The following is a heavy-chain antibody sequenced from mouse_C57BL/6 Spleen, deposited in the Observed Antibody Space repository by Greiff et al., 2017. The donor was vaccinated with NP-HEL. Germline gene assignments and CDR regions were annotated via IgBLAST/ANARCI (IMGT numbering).Heavy chain of an antibody. CDR3: ARSPHYYGRPYFDY. Sequence: EVQGVESGGGLVQPGGSLSLSCAASGFTFTDYYMSWVRQPPGKALEWLGFIRNKANGYTTEYSASVKGRFTISRDNSQSILYLQMNALRAEDSATYYCARSPHYYGRPYFDYWGQGTTLTVSS. CDR2: IRNKANGYTT. CDR1: GFTFTDYY. J-gene: IGHJ2*01. V-gene: IGHV7-3*01. D-gene: IGHD1-1*01.